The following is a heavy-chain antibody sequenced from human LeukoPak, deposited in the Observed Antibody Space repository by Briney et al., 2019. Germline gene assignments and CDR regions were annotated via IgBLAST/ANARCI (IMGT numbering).Heavy chain of an antibody. Sequence: GGSLRLSRAASGFTFSSYAMSWVRQAPGKGLEWVSAISGSGGSTYYADSVKGRFTISRDNSKNTLYLQMNSLSAEDTAVYYCAKRGNPAVGHHYLDVWGKGTTVSVSS. CDR1: GFTFSSYA. D-gene: IGHD2-2*01. J-gene: IGHJ6*03. CDR3: AKRGNPAVGHHYLDV. CDR2: ISGSGGST. V-gene: IGHV3-23*01.